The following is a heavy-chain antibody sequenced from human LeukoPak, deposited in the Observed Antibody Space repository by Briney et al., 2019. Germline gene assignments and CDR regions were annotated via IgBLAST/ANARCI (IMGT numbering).Heavy chain of an antibody. CDR3: PRGDTTVTTPCGY. Sequence: RPGGALRLSCAASGFTFSSYAMSWVRQAPGKGLEWVSAIRGRGGSTYYADSVKGRFTISRHNSKNTLDLQMKSLRAEDTAVYYCPRGDTTVTTPCGYWGQGTLVTVSS. CDR1: GFTFSSYA. D-gene: IGHD4-17*01. V-gene: IGHV3-23*01. CDR2: IRGRGGST. J-gene: IGHJ4*02.